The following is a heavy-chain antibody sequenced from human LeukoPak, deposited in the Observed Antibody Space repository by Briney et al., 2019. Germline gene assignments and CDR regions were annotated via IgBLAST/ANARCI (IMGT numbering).Heavy chain of an antibody. V-gene: IGHV1-2*02. J-gene: IGHJ5*02. CDR3: ARDHCSSTSCYRPNWFDP. CDR2: INPNSGGT. Sequence: ASVKASCKASGYTFTGYYMHWVRQAPGQGLEWMGWINPNSGGTNYAQKFQGRVTMTRDTSISTAYMELSRLRSDDTAVYYCARDHCSSTSCYRPNWFDPWGQGTLVTVSS. D-gene: IGHD2-2*01. CDR1: GYTFTGYY.